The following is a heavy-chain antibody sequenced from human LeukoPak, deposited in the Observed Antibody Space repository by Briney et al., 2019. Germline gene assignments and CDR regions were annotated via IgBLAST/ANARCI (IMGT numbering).Heavy chain of an antibody. CDR2: IIPIFGTA. V-gene: IGHV1-69*05. Sequence: SVKVSCKASGGTFSSYAISWVRQAPGQGLEWMGGIIPIFGTANYAQKFQGRVTITTDESTSTAYMELSSLRSEDTAVSYCARERVDALDICGQGELVTVSS. CDR3: ARERVDALDI. D-gene: IGHD2-15*01. CDR1: GGTFSSYA. J-gene: IGHJ3*02.